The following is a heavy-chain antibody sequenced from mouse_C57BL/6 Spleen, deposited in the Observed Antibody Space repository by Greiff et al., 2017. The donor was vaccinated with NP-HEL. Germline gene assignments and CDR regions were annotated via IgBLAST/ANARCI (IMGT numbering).Heavy chain of an antibody. CDR1: GFTFSDYG. D-gene: IGHD1-1*01. CDR2: ISSGSSTI. CDR3: ARPYYYGRAAYAMDY. J-gene: IGHJ4*01. V-gene: IGHV5-17*01. Sequence: EVQVVESGGGLVKPGGSLKLSCAASGFTFSDYGMHWVRQAPEKGLEWVAYISSGSSTIYYADTVKGRFTISRDNAKNTLFLQMTSLRSEDTAMYYCARPYYYGRAAYAMDYWGQGTSVTVSS.